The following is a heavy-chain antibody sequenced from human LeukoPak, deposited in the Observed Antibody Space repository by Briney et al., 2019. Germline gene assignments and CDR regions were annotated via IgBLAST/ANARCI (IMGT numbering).Heavy chain of an antibody. V-gene: IGHV5-51*01. CDR2: IYPGDSDT. Sequence: GESLKISCKGSGYSFTSYWIGWVRQMPGKGLEWMGIIYPGDSDTRYSPSFQGQVTISADKSISTAYLQWSSLKASDTAMYYCARHVAYYYDSSGCYRWFDPWGQGTLVTVSS. J-gene: IGHJ5*02. CDR3: ARHVAYYYDSSGCYRWFDP. CDR1: GYSFTSYW. D-gene: IGHD3-22*01.